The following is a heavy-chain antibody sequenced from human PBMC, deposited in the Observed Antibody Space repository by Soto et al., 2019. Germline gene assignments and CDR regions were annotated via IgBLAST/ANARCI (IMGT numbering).Heavy chain of an antibody. CDR2: VYHTGST. CDR1: GASITTYY. D-gene: IGHD6-19*01. CDR3: ARRLFGSGWTLDS. V-gene: IGHV4-59*13. Sequence: SETLSLTCDVSGASITTYYWSWIRQAPGKGLEWIGNVYHTGSTDYNSSLRSRVTISVDTSKNQFSLNMNSVTATDTAVYYCARRLFGSGWTLDSWGQGALVTVSS. J-gene: IGHJ4*02.